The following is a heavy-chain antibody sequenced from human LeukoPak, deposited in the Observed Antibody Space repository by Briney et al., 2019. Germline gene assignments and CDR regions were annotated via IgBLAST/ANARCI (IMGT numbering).Heavy chain of an antibody. CDR3: AKGGYCSSTSCPFDC. V-gene: IGHV3-21*04. J-gene: IGHJ4*02. Sequence: GGSLRLSCAASGFTFSSYNMNWVRQAPGKGLEWVSFISSSSSYIYYADSVKGRFTISRDNAKSSLYLQMNSLRAEDTAVYYCAKGGYCSSTSCPFDCWGQGTLVTVSS. CDR1: GFTFSSYN. CDR2: ISSSSSYI. D-gene: IGHD2-2*01.